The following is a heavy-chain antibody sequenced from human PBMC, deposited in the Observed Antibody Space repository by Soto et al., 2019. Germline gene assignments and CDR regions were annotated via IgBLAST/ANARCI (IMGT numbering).Heavy chain of an antibody. Sequence: QLQLQESGPGLVKPSETLSLTCTVSSGSISSSSYYWGWIRQPPGKGLEWIGSIYYSGSTYYNPSLKSRVTISVDTSKNQFSLKLSSVTAADTAVYYCARQLLYDSSGYFDYWGQGTLVTVSS. CDR3: ARQLLYDSSGYFDY. V-gene: IGHV4-39*01. CDR2: IYYSGST. CDR1: SGSISSSSYY. D-gene: IGHD3-22*01. J-gene: IGHJ4*02.